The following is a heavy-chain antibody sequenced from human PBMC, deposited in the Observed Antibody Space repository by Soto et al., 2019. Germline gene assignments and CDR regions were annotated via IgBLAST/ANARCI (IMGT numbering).Heavy chain of an antibody. CDR2: INHSGST. D-gene: IGHD1-7*01. CDR1: GGSLSGYY. CDR3: ASINWNYKAYDP. J-gene: IGHJ5*02. V-gene: IGHV4-34*01. Sequence: SETLSLTCAVYGGSLSGYYWSWIRQPPGKGLEWIGEINHSGSTNYNPSLKSRVTISVDTSKNQFSLKLSSVTAADTAVYYCASINWNYKAYDPWGQGTLVTVSS.